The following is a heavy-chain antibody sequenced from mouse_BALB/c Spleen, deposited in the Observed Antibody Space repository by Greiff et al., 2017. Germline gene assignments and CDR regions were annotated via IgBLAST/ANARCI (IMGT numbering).Heavy chain of an antibody. CDR2: INSNGGST. J-gene: IGHJ3*01. CDR1: GFTFSSYG. V-gene: IGHV5-6-3*01. Sequence: EVKLMESGGGLVQPGGSLKLSCAASGFTFSSYGMSWVRQTPDKRLELVATINSNGGSTYYPDSVKGRFTISRDNAKNTLYLQMSSLKSEDTAMYYCARSLYGNLAWFAYWGQGTLVTVSA. D-gene: IGHD2-1*01. CDR3: ARSLYGNLAWFAY.